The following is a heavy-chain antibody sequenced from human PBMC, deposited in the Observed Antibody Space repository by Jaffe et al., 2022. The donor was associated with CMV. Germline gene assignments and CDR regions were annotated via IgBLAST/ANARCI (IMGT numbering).Heavy chain of an antibody. CDR3: ARLQYSFRFFEGNNYAYYMDV. J-gene: IGHJ6*03. D-gene: IGHD3-3*01. V-gene: IGHV4-39*01. CDR1: GDSMSSSRYY. Sequence: QLQLQESGPGLVKPSETLSLTCTVSGDSMSSSRYYWGWIRQPPGKGLEWIGSIYYSGSTDYNPSLRSRVIMSVDMSKNQFSLKLNSVTAADTAVYYCARLQYSFRFFEGNNYAYYMDVWGRGTTVTVSS. CDR2: IYYSGST.